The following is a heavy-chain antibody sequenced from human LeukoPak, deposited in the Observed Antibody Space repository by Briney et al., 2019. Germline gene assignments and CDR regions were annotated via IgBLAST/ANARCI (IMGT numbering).Heavy chain of an antibody. J-gene: IGHJ4*02. CDR3: AKQWVDC. D-gene: IGHD1-26*01. V-gene: IGHV3-23*01. CDR2: ISESGDTT. Sequence: PGGSLRLSCAASGFTFSNYAMNWVRQAPGKGLEGVSSISESGDTTHYADSVKGRFTISRDNAQNTLYLQMNTLRAEDTALYYCAKQWVDCWGQGTLVTVSS. CDR1: GFTFSNYA.